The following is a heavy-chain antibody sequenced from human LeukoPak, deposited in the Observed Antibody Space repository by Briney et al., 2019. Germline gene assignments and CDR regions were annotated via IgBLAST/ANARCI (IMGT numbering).Heavy chain of an antibody. CDR2: ISYDGSNK. CDR1: GFTFSSYA. D-gene: IGHD6-19*01. CDR3: ARGPGIAVAYY. V-gene: IGHV3-30-3*01. Sequence: GGSLRLSCAASGFTFSSYAMHWVREAPGKELEWVAVISYDGSNKYYADSVKGRFTISRDNSKNTLYLQMNSLRAEDTAVYYCARGPGIAVAYYWGQGTLVTVSS. J-gene: IGHJ4*02.